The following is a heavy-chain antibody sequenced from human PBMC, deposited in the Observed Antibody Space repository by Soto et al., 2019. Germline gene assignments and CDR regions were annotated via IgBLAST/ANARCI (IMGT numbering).Heavy chain of an antibody. CDR3: AREGEMPYYYYGLDV. D-gene: IGHD3-16*01. CDR1: GYTFTTYG. Sequence: QVQLVQSGAEVRKPGASVKVSCKASGYTFTTYGISWVRQAPGQGLEWMGWISGYNGHTKYAQKFQGRVTMTTDTTTSTVDMDLRRLGTDDTAVYYCAREGEMPYYYYGLDVW. CDR2: ISGYNGHT. J-gene: IGHJ6*01. V-gene: IGHV1-18*01.